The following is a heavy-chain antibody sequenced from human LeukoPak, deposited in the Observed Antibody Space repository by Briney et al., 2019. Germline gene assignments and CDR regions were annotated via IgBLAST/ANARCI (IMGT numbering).Heavy chain of an antibody. D-gene: IGHD3-22*01. V-gene: IGHV4-34*03. CDR2: INHSGST. Sequence: SETLSLTCAVYGGSFSGYYWSWIRQPPGKGLEWIGEINHSGSTNYNPSLKSRVTISVDTSKNQFSLKLSSVTAADTAVYYCIGYYDSSGYVLWGQGTLVTVSS. CDR1: GGSFSGYY. CDR3: IGYYDSSGYVL. J-gene: IGHJ4*02.